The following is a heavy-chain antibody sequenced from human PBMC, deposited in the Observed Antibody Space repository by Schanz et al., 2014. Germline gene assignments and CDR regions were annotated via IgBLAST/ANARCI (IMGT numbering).Heavy chain of an antibody. CDR1: GFIFRSFG. CDR3: AKGPYYYYHMDV. Sequence: QGQLVESGGGVVQPGKSLRLSCATSGFIFRSFGIHWVRQAPGKGLEWVAVIWSDGTNEYYADSVKGRFTVSGDSSKYTVYLQMNSLRDDDTAVYYCAKGPYYYYHMDVWGNGTTVTVSS. V-gene: IGHV3-33*06. CDR2: IWSDGTNE. J-gene: IGHJ6*03.